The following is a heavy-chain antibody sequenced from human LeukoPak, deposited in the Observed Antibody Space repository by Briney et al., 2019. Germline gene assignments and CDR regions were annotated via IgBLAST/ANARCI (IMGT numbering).Heavy chain of an antibody. CDR1: GYTFTSYA. D-gene: IGHD2-15*01. V-gene: IGHV1-8*03. CDR2: INPKSGYT. CDR3: ARVDGSPDY. J-gene: IGHJ4*02. Sequence: ASVKVSCKASGYTFTSYAMNWVRQAPGQGLEWMGWINPKSGYTGYAQKFQGRVTITRDTSTSTAYMELSSLRSEDTAVYYCARVDGSPDYWGQGTLVTVSS.